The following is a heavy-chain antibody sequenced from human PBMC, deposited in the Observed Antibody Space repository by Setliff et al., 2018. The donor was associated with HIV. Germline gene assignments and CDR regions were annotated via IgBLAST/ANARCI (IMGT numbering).Heavy chain of an antibody. D-gene: IGHD3-10*01. V-gene: IGHV1-2*02. CDR3: ARNFGLSPSGKYYYYYGMDI. CDR1: GYTFTGHY. Sequence: ASVQVSCKASGYTFTGHYLHWVRQAPGQGLEWLGWVNPNSGDAIYAQNFQGRVTMTRDTSINAAYMELRGLRSDDTAVYYCARNFGLSPSGKYYYYYGMDIWGQGTTVTVSS. CDR2: VNPNSGDA. J-gene: IGHJ6*02.